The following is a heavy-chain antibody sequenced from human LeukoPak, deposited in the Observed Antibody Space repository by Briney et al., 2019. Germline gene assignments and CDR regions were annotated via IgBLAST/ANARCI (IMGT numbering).Heavy chain of an antibody. D-gene: IGHD1-26*01. CDR2: ISAYSGDT. J-gene: IGHJ4*02. CDR1: GYTFTSYG. Sequence: ASVTVSCKASGYTFTSYGISWVRQAPGQGLEWMGWISAYSGDTNYAQKFQGRATMTTDTSTSTAYMELRSLSSDDTAVYYCARDLDSGSYYWGQGTLVTVSS. CDR3: ARDLDSGSYY. V-gene: IGHV1-18*01.